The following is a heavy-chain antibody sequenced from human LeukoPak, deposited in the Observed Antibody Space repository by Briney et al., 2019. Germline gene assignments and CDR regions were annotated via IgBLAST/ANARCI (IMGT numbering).Heavy chain of an antibody. D-gene: IGHD4-11*01. CDR3: ARHGGAYSFDY. CDR2: IYYIGST. CDR1: GGSISSGDYY. Sequence: PSETLSLTCTVSGGSISSGDYYWSWVRQPPGKGLEWIGCIYYIGSTNYNPSLKSRVTISLDTSKNQFSLKLSSVTAADTAVYYCARHGGAYSFDYWGQGTLVTVSS. J-gene: IGHJ4*02. V-gene: IGHV4-61*08.